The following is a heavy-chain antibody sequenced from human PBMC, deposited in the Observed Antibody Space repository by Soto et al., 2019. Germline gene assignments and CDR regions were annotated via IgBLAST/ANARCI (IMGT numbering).Heavy chain of an antibody. J-gene: IGHJ6*03. Sequence: QVQLQESGPGLVKPSETLSLSCSVSGGSISGHYWSWVRQTPGKGLEWIGYMYYSGSTNYNPSLKSRVTISVITSKNHFSLRLTSVTAADTAVYYCARGPYYDLIWNYYYMDVWGKGTTVNVSS. CDR1: GGSISGHY. CDR2: MYYSGST. D-gene: IGHD3-16*01. V-gene: IGHV4-59*08. CDR3: ARGPYYDLIWNYYYMDV.